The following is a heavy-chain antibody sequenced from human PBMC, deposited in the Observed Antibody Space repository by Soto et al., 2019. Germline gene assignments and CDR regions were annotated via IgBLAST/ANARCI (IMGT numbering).Heavy chain of an antibody. CDR1: GFTFSDHY. D-gene: IGHD3-16*01. J-gene: IGHJ3*02. CDR3: VRQYDAGPRSAFDM. V-gene: IGHV3-11*01. Sequence: QVQLVESGGGLVKPGGSLRLSCAASGFTFSDHYMSWIRQLPGKGLEWISCISGSSRSIYYADSVKGRFTVSRDNARKSLYLQMNSLRAEDTAVYYCVRQYDAGPRSAFDMWGQGTMVTVSS. CDR2: ISGSSRSI.